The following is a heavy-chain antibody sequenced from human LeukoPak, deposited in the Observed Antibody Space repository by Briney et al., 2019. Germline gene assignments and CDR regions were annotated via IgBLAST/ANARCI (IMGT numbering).Heavy chain of an antibody. D-gene: IGHD6-13*01. CDR2: IYTSGST. J-gene: IGHJ5*02. V-gene: IGHV4-4*07. CDR3: ARFQSGIIAAAGDWCDP. Sequence: SETLSLTCTVSGGSISSYYWSWIRQPAGKGLEWIGRIYTSGSTNYNPSLKSRVTMSVDTSKNQFSLELSSVTAADTAVYYCARFQSGIIAAAGDWCDPWGQRTLVTVSS. CDR1: GGSISSYY.